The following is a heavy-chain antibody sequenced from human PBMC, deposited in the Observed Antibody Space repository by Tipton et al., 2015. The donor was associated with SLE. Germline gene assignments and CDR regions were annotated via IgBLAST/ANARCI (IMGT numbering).Heavy chain of an antibody. CDR2: IYYSGST. V-gene: IGHV4-38-2*02. CDR1: GYSISSGYY. J-gene: IGHJ6*02. Sequence: PGLVKPSETLSLTCTVSGYSISSGYYWGWIRQHPGKGLEWIGSIYYSGSTYYDPSLKSRVTISVDTSKNQFSLKVSSVTAAETAVYYCARGHDYGSGSYYNYYYYGMDVWGQGTTVTVSS. D-gene: IGHD3-10*01. CDR3: ARGHDYGSGSYYNYYYYGMDV.